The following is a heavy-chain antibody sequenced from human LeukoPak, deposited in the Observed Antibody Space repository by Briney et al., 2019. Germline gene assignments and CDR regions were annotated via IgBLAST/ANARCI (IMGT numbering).Heavy chain of an antibody. CDR2: ISSSSSTI. J-gene: IGHJ5*02. D-gene: IGHD3-10*01. CDR1: GFTFSSYS. Sequence: GGSLRLSCAASGFTFSSYSMNWVRQAPGKGLEWVSYISSSSSTIYYADSVKGRFTISRDNAKNSLYLQMNSLRDEDTAVYYCARDPMWFGELDWFDPWGQGTLVTVSS. V-gene: IGHV3-48*02. CDR3: ARDPMWFGELDWFDP.